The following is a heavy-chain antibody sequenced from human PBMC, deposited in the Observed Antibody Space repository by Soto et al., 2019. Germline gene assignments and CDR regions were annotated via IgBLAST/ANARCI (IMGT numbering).Heavy chain of an antibody. Sequence: GVSLRLSCAASGFTFSDYYMSWIRQAPGKGLEWVSYISSSSSYTNYADSVKGRFTISRDNAKNSLYLQMNSLRAEDTAVYYCARDANEVVAASDRYYSSYGMDVWCQGPKVTGS. CDR3: ARDANEVVAASDRYYSSYGMDV. CDR2: ISSSSSYT. CDR1: GFTFSDYY. D-gene: IGHD6-13*01. J-gene: IGHJ6*02. V-gene: IGHV3-11*06.